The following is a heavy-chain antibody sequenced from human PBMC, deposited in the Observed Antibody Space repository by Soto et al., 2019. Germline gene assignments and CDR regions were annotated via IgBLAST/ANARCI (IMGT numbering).Heavy chain of an antibody. CDR1: GGSISSGGYS. Sequence: QLQLQESGSGLVKPSQTLSLTCAVSGGSISSGGYSWSWIRQPPGKGLEWIGYIYHSGSTYYNPSRKSRVTISVDRYKNQFSLKLGSVTAADTAVYYCARAGGLGAVAADYWGQGTLVTVSS. CDR2: IYHSGST. V-gene: IGHV4-30-2*01. CDR3: ARAGGLGAVAADY. D-gene: IGHD6-19*01. J-gene: IGHJ4*02.